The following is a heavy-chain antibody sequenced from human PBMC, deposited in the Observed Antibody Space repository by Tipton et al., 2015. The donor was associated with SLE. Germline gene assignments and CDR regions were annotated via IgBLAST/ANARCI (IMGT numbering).Heavy chain of an antibody. CDR1: GFTFSSYA. V-gene: IGHV3-30*04. CDR3: ARDLGLLRFLEWSPDY. Sequence: SLRLSCAASGFTFSSYAMHWVRQAPGKGLEWVAVISYDGSNKYYADSVKGRFTISRDNSKNTLYLQMNSLRAEDTAVYYCARDLGLLRFLEWSPDYWGQGTLVTVSS. D-gene: IGHD3-3*01. J-gene: IGHJ4*02. CDR2: ISYDGSNK.